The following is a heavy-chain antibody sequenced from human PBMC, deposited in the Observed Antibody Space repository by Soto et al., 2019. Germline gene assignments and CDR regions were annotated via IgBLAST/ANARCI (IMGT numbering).Heavy chain of an antibody. CDR3: AKDPGYQLLFERYYFYY. J-gene: IGHJ4*02. V-gene: IGHV3-30*18. CDR2: ISYDGSNK. CDR1: GFTFSSYG. D-gene: IGHD2-2*01. Sequence: GGSLRLSCAASGFTFSSYGMHWVRQAPGKGLEWVAVISYDGSNKYYADSVKGRFTISRDNSKNTLYLQMNSLRAEDTAVYYCAKDPGYQLLFERYYFYYWGQGTLVTVSS.